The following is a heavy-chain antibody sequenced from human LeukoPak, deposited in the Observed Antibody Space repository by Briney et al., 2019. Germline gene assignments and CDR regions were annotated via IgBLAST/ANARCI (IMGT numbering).Heavy chain of an antibody. CDR3: ASDRKRITMVRGVTEVNY. CDR1: GGSISSYY. Sequence: SETLSLTCTVSGGSISSYYWSWIRQPPGKGLEWIGYIYYSGSTNYNPSLKSRVTISVDTSKNQFSLKLSSVTAADTAVYYCASDRKRITMVRGVTEVNYWGQGTLVTVSS. V-gene: IGHV4-59*08. J-gene: IGHJ4*02. CDR2: IYYSGST. D-gene: IGHD3-10*01.